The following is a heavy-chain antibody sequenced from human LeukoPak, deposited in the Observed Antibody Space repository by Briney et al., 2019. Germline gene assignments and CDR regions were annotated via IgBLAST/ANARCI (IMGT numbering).Heavy chain of an antibody. J-gene: IGHJ3*01. CDR3: ARERGIRDAFDF. V-gene: IGHV1-3*03. Sequence: ASVKVSCEASGYTFTSYIIHWVRQAPGQSLEWMGWISVGNGDSKCSQEFQGRVTLTRDTSATTAYLEVSSLRPEDMAVYYCARERGIRDAFDFWGQGTMVTVSS. CDR1: GYTFTSYI. CDR2: ISVGNGDS. D-gene: IGHD1-14*01.